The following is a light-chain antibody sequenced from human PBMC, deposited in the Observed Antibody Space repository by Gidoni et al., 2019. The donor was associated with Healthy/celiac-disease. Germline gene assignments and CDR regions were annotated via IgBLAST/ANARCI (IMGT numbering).Light chain of an antibody. Sequence: EIVLTQSPGTLSLSTGERATLSCRASQSVSSSYLAWYQQKPGQAPRLLIYGASSRATGIPYRFSGSGSGTDFTLTISRLEPEDFAVYYCQQYGSSLYTFGQGTKLEIK. CDR1: QSVSSSY. CDR3: QQYGSSLYT. J-gene: IGKJ2*01. V-gene: IGKV3-20*01. CDR2: GAS.